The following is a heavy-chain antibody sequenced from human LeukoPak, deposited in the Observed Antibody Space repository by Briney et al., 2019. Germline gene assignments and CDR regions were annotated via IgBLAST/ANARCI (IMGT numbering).Heavy chain of an antibody. V-gene: IGHV3-20*04. CDR3: ARDLPRYYDSSGYTPYYFDY. J-gene: IGHJ4*02. CDR1: GFTFDDYG. CDR2: INWNGGST. D-gene: IGHD3-22*01. Sequence: PGGSLRLSCAASGFTFDDYGMSWVRQAPGKGLEWVSGINWNGGSTGYADSVKGRFTSSRDNAKNSLYLQMNSLRAEDTALYYCARDLPRYYDSSGYTPYYFDYWGQGTLVTVSS.